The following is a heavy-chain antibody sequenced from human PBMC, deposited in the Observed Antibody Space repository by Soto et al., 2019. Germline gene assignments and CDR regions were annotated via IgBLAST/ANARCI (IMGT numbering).Heavy chain of an antibody. CDR1: GGSISSSKNY. Sequence: RSLTCSVSGGSISSSKNYWGWIRQPPGKGLEWIGTISYSGSTYYNPSLNGRVIISADTSKNQFSLELSSLTAADTAVYYCSRRYSFGSGKYGVDVWGRGXMVTVSS. CDR2: ISYSGST. CDR3: SRRYSFGSGKYGVDV. V-gene: IGHV4-39*01. J-gene: IGHJ6*02. D-gene: IGHD3-10*01.